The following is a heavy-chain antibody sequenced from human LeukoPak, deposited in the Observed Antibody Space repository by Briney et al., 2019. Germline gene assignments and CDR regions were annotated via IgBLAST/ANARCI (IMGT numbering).Heavy chain of an antibody. D-gene: IGHD6-19*01. Sequence: GGSLRLSCAASGFSLSTYGVSWVRQPPGKGLEWVSGITGTGGSTYYADSVKGRFTVSRDTSKNTPYLQMNSLRAEDTAIYYCAKDHGTAVAGFYYWGQGTLVTVSS. V-gene: IGHV3-23*01. CDR3: AKDHGTAVAGFYY. CDR2: ITGTGGST. CDR1: GFSLSTYG. J-gene: IGHJ4*02.